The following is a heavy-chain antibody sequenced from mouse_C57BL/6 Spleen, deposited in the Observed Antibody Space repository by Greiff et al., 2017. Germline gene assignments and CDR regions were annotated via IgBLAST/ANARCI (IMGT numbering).Heavy chain of an antibody. CDR1: GYTFTGYW. V-gene: IGHV1-9*01. Sequence: VKLQQSGAELMQPGASVKLSCTATGYTFTGYWIEWVKQRPGNGLEWIGEILPGSGSTNYNEKFKGKATFTADTSSNTAYMQLSSLTTEDSAIYYWSRGGITTVVRDYWGQGTTLTVSS. CDR2: ILPGSGST. D-gene: IGHD1-1*01. J-gene: IGHJ2*01. CDR3: SRGGITTVVRDY.